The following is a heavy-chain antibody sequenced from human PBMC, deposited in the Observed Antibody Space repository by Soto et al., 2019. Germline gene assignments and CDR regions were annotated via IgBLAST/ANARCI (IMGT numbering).Heavy chain of an antibody. CDR3: AKDPTSNDMRAQFAS. J-gene: IGHJ4*02. D-gene: IGHD2-8*01. V-gene: IGHV3-23*01. CDR1: GFSFSIYA. CDR2: ISGGGGST. Sequence: EVQLLESGGRLVQPGGSLRLSCAASGFSFSIYAMNWVRQAPGKGLEWVSGISGGGGSTYYADSVQGRCTISRDNSKDTLDLQMNSLRVEDTAVYHCAKDPTSNDMRAQFASWWEGGLITVSS.